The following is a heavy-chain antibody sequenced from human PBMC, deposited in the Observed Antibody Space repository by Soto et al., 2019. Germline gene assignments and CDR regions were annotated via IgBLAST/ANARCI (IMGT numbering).Heavy chain of an antibody. CDR3: ARDPGAGRPWDDDAFDL. J-gene: IGHJ3*01. CDR2: IWDNGSEQ. V-gene: IGHV3-33*01. Sequence: QVQLVESGGGVVQPGRSLRLSCAASGLSLSDYPMHWVRQAPGKGLEWVAVIWDNGSEQYYADSAKGRFTISRDNSKNMLDLEMNSLRVEDTATYYWARDPGAGRPWDDDAFDLWGQGTTVTVSS. CDR1: GLSLSDYP. D-gene: IGHD1-26*01.